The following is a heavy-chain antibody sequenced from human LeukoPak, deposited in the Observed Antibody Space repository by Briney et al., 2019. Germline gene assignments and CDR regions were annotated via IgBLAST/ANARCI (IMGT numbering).Heavy chain of an antibody. CDR2: IGTAGDT. J-gene: IGHJ4*02. D-gene: IGHD4-17*01. CDR1: GFTFSSYD. CDR3: ARVNGDYDAFDY. Sequence: GGSLRLSCAASGFTFSSYDMHWVRQATGKGLEWVSAIGTAGDTYYPGSVKGRFTISRENAKNSLYLQMNSLRAGDTAVYYCARVNGDYDAFDYWGQGTLVTVSS. V-gene: IGHV3-13*01.